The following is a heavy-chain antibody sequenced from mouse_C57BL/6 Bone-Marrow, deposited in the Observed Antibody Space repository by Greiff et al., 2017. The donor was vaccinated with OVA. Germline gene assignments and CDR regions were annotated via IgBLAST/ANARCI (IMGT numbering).Heavy chain of an antibody. CDR2: ISGGGGNT. CDR3: ARHRGHYYGMDY. CDR1: GFTFSSYT. J-gene: IGHJ4*01. Sequence: EVKLVESGGGLVKPGGSLKLSCAASGFTFSSYTMSWVRQTPEKRLEWVATISGGGGNTYYPDSVKGRFTISRDNAKNTLYLQMSSLRSDDTALYYCARHRGHYYGMDYWGQGTSVTVSS. V-gene: IGHV5-9*01. D-gene: IGHD3-3*01.